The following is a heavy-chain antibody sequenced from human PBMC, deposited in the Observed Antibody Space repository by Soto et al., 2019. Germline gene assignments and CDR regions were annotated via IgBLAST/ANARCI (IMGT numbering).Heavy chain of an antibody. CDR2: IYTSGST. Sequence: SEALSLTCSVSGASISSYYWSWIRQSAGKGLEWIGRIYTSGSTNYNPSLKSRVTLSMEKSSNKFSMKLTSVKAADTDVYLCARDGQDYRSGSTIYFDNWGQGAMVTVS. V-gene: IGHV4-4*07. J-gene: IGHJ4*02. CDR1: GASISSYY. CDR3: ARDGQDYRSGSTIYFDN. D-gene: IGHD6-19*01.